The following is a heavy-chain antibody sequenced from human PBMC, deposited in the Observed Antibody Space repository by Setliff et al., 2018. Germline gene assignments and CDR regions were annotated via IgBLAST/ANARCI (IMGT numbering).Heavy chain of an antibody. CDR1: GFTFSSRW. Sequence: GGSLRLSCVVSGFTFSSRWMGWVRQAPGKGLEWVALISTTGATTQYADFVKGRFTISRDNSENTVSLQMDSLRAEDTAVYYCAKCGGDHCCPLYQYYMDVWGKGTTVTVSS. CDR3: AKCGGDHCCPLYQYYMDV. D-gene: IGHD2-21*02. CDR2: ISTTGATT. V-gene: IGHV3-23*01. J-gene: IGHJ6*03.